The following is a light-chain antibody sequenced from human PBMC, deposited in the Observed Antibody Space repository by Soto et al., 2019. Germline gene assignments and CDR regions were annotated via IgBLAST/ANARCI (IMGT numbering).Light chain of an antibody. Sequence: DIQMTQSPSTLSASVGGRVTITCRASQSVGTWVAWYQQKPGKAPKLLIYGASNLESGVPSRFSGSGSGTEFTLTITTLQPDDFATYFYKLYNRNTWSFGPGTKVDI. V-gene: IGKV1-5*01. J-gene: IGKJ1*01. CDR1: QSVGTW. CDR3: KLYNRNTWS. CDR2: GAS.